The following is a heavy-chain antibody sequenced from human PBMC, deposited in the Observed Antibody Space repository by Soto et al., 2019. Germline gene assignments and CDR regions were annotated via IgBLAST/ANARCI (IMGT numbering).Heavy chain of an antibody. V-gene: IGHV4-34*01. CDR2: INHSGST. CDR1: GGSFSGYY. Sequence: SETLSLTCAVYGGSFSGYYWSWIRQPPGKGLEWIGEINHSGSTNYNPSLKSRVTISVDTSKNQFSLKLSSVTAADTAVYYCARDGWFGEGYFDYWGQGTLVTVSS. CDR3: ARDGWFGEGYFDY. J-gene: IGHJ4*02. D-gene: IGHD3-10*01.